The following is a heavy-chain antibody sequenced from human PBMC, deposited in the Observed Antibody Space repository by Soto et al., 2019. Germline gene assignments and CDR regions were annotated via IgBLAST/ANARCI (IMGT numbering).Heavy chain of an antibody. D-gene: IGHD3-9*01. CDR2: ISSSSSYI. J-gene: IGHJ6*02. Sequence: PGGSLRLSCAASGCTFSSYSMNWIRQAPGKGLEWVSSISSSSSYIYYADSVKGRFTISRDNAKNSLYLQMNSLRAEDTAVYYWARGGLTGYYRSYYYYYGMDVGGQGTTVTVSS. CDR3: ARGGLTGYYRSYYYYYGMDV. V-gene: IGHV3-21*01. CDR1: GCTFSSYS.